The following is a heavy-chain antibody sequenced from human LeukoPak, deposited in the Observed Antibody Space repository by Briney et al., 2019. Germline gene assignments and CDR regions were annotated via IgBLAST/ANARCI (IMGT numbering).Heavy chain of an antibody. CDR2: IIPIFGTA. CDR1: GVTFSSYA. Sequence: SSVKVSCKGSGVTFSSYAISWVRQAPGQGLEWMGRIIPIFGTANYAQKFQGRVTITTDESTSTAYMELSSLRSEDTAVYYCAREGDTASYNWFDPWGQGTLVTVSS. J-gene: IGHJ5*02. D-gene: IGHD5-18*01. CDR3: AREGDTASYNWFDP. V-gene: IGHV1-69*05.